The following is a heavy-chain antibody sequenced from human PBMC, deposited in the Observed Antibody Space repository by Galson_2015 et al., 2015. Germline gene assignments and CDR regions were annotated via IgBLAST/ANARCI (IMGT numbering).Heavy chain of an antibody. D-gene: IGHD5-12*01. J-gene: IGHJ4*02. CDR2: INAGNGNT. V-gene: IGHV1-3*01. Sequence: SVKVSCKASGYTFTSYAMHWVRQAPGQRLEWMGWINAGNGNTKYSQKFQGRVTITRDTSASTAYMELSSLRSEDTAVYYCARVSGDIVATRTSRGGYSYGTAFDYWGQGTLVTVSS. CDR1: GYTFTSYA. CDR3: ARVSGDIVATRTSRGGYSYGTAFDY.